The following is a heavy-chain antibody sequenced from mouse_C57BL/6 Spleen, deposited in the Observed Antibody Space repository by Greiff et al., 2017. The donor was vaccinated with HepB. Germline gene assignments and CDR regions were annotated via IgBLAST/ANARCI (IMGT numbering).Heavy chain of an antibody. CDR2: ISDGGSYT. V-gene: IGHV5-4*01. D-gene: IGHD1-1*01. CDR3: ARDRDYYGSSYDFDY. Sequence: DVQLQESGGGLVKPGGSLKLSCAASGFTFSSYAMSWVRQTPEKRLEWVATISDGGSYTYYPDNVKGRFTISRDNAKNNLYLQMSHLKSEDTAMYYCARDRDYYGSSYDFDYWGQGTTLTVSS. CDR1: GFTFSSYA. J-gene: IGHJ2*01.